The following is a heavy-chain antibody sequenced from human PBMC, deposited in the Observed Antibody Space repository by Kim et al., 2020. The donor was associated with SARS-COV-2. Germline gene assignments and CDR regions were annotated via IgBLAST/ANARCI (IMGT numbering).Heavy chain of an antibody. CDR2: ISGSGDRT. D-gene: IGHD2-21*02. V-gene: IGHV3-23*01. J-gene: IGHJ6*02. CDR3: AKAWTTVVTYYGMDV. CDR1: GISFSNHA. Sequence: GGSLRLSCAASGISFSNHAMTWVRQAPGKGLEWVSTISGSGDRTYNADSVKGRFTVSRDNSKNRLYLQMTSLRDEDTAVYYCAKAWTTVVTYYGMDVWGQGTTVTVSS.